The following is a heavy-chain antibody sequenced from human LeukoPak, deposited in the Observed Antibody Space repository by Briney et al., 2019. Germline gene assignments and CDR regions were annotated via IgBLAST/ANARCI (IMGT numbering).Heavy chain of an antibody. D-gene: IGHD6-6*01. V-gene: IGHV1-2*02. Sequence: ASVKVSCKASGYTFTGYYMHWVRQAPGQGLEWMGWINPNSGGTNYAQKFQGRVTMTRDTSISTAYMELSGLRSDDTAVYYCARGESKQLVRWYGFDYWGQGTLVTVSS. J-gene: IGHJ4*02. CDR3: ARGESKQLVRWYGFDY. CDR2: INPNSGGT. CDR1: GYTFTGYY.